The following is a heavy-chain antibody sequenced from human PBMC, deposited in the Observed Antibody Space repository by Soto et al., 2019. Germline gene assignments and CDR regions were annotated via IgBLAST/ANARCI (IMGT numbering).Heavy chain of an antibody. CDR1: GLTVSGNY. D-gene: IGHD6-6*01. CDR2: TYSGGDT. Sequence: EVQLVESGGGLVQPGGSLRLSCAASGLTVSGNYMTWVRQAPGKGLEWVSVTYSGGDTHYADSVKGRFIISRDTSKNAVYLQMNSLRAEDTAVYYCARDRRERQLLEYHYYGLDVWGQGTAVSVSS. CDR3: ARDRRERQLLEYHYYGLDV. V-gene: IGHV3-66*01. J-gene: IGHJ6*02.